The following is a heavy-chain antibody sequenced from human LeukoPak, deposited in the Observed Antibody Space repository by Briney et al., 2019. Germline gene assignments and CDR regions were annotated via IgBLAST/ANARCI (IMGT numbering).Heavy chain of an antibody. CDR3: ASMTTVTSANYYYYYGMDV. Sequence: ASVKVSCKASGYTFTSYDINWVRQATGQGLEWMGWMNPNSGNTGYAQKFQGRVTMTRNTSISTAYMELSSLRSEDTAVYYCASMTTVTSANYYYYYGMDVWGQGTTVTVSS. J-gene: IGHJ6*02. CDR1: GYTFTSYD. CDR2: MNPNSGNT. D-gene: IGHD4-11*01. V-gene: IGHV1-8*01.